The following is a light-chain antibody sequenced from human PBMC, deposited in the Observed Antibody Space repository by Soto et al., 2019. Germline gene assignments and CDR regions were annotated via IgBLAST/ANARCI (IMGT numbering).Light chain of an antibody. CDR2: GVT. V-gene: IGLV2-14*01. Sequence: ALTQPASVSGSPGQSITISCTGTSSDVGAYNYVSWYQQLPGTAPKLMVYGVTIRPSGVSNRFSGSKSGNTASLTISGLQAEDEADYYCSSYTSTTTLIVFGTGTKVTVL. CDR1: SSDVGAYNY. CDR3: SSYTSTTTLIV. J-gene: IGLJ1*01.